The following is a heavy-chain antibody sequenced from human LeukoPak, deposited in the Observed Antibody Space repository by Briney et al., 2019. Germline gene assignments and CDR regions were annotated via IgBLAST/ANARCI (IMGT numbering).Heavy chain of an antibody. CDR1: GGSFSGYY. CDR2: IHHSGST. D-gene: IGHD3-10*01. J-gene: IGHJ5*02. V-gene: IGHV4-34*09. CDR3: ASYGSGSYRFDP. Sequence: SETLSLTCAVYGGSFSGYYWSWIRQPPGKGLEWIGYIHHSGSTYYNPSLKSRVIISVDTSKNQFSLKLNSVTAADTAVYYCASYGSGSYRFDPWGQGTLVTVSS.